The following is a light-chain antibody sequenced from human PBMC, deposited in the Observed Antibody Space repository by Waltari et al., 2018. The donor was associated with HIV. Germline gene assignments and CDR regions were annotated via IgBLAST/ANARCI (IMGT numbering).Light chain of an antibody. V-gene: IGLV1-47*01. CDR1: TSNLGRNY. CDR3: ASWDDSLGGYWI. J-gene: IGLJ2*01. Sequence: QSVVTQPPSASGTLGQRVTISCSGGTSNLGRNYVYWYQHLPGTSPKLLIYMNDQRPSGVPDRISGSKSGTSASLAISGLRSEDEADYYCASWDDSLGGYWIFGGGTNLTVL. CDR2: MND.